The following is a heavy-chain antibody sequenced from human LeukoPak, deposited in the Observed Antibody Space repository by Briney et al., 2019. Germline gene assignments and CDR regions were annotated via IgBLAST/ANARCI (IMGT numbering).Heavy chain of an antibody. CDR2: TYYRSKWYY. D-gene: IGHD6-19*01. CDR1: GDSVSSNSAA. J-gene: IGHJ5*02. CDR3: ARAQGSNSGWWGS. Sequence: SQTLSLTCAISGDSVSSNSAAWNWVRQSPSRGLEWLGRTYYRSKWYYEYAVSVESRISINPDTSKNQFSLQLYSVTPADTAVYFCARAQGSNSGWWGSWGQGTLVTVSS. V-gene: IGHV6-1*01.